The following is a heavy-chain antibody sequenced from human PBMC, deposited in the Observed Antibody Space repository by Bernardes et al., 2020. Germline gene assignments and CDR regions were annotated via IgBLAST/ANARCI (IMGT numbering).Heavy chain of an antibody. CDR3: ARGGSCSGATCHNPGDV. V-gene: IGHV3-74*01. CDR2: VNNDGTTR. D-gene: IGHD6-19*01. Sequence: GGSLRLSCAASGLTFSSDWMHWVRQAPGKGLVWVARVNNDGTTRNYADSVRDRFTISRDNAKNTLYLQMNSLRAEDTAVYYCARGGSCSGATCHNPGDVWGRGTTVTVSS. CDR1: GLTFSSDW. J-gene: IGHJ6*02.